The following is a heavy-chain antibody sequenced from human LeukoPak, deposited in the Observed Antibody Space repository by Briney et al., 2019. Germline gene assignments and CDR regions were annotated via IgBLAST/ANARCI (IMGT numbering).Heavy chain of an antibody. V-gene: IGHV4-34*01. D-gene: IGHD2-15*01. J-gene: IGHJ4*02. CDR3: ARGQKASVGAATPFDF. CDR1: GGSFSGYY. CDR2: INHGGST. Sequence: PSETLSLTCAVYGGSFSGYYWSWIRQPPGKGLEWIGEINHGGSTSYNPSLKSRVTISVDTSKNQFSLKLSSVTAADTAVYYCARGQKASVGAATPFDFWGQGTLVTVSS.